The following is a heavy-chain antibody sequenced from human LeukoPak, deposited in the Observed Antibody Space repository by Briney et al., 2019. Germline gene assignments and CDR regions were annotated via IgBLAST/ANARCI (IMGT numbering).Heavy chain of an antibody. Sequence: ASVKVSCKASGYTFTGYYMHWVRQAPGQGLEWMGWINPNSGGTNYVQKFQGRVTMTRDTSISTAYMELSSLRPDDMAVYYCARGRGTIGSNRDFYFYYYMDIWGNGTTVTVSS. V-gene: IGHV1-2*02. D-gene: IGHD2-21*01. CDR3: ARGRGTIGSNRDFYFYYYMDI. CDR1: GYTFTGYY. CDR2: INPNSGGT. J-gene: IGHJ6*03.